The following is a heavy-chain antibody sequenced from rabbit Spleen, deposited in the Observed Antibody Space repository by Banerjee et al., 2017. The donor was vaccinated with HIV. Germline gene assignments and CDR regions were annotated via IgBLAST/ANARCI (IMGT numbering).Heavy chain of an antibody. CDR1: GFSLSSYW. CDR2: ISSTGIT. CDR3: ARAAGSSVYSYFTT. Sequence: QSVEESGGRLVTPGTPLTLTCTVSGFSLSSYWMSWVRQAPGEGLEYIGFISSTGITYYASWAKGRFTISRASTTVDLKISSPTTEDTATYLCARAAGSSVYSYFTTWGQGTLVTVS. D-gene: IGHD8-1*01. J-gene: IGHJ6*02. V-gene: IGHV1S69*01.